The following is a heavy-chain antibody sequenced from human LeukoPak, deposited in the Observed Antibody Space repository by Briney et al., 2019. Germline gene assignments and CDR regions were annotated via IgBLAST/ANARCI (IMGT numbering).Heavy chain of an antibody. V-gene: IGHV3-53*01. Sequence: GGSLRLSCAASGFTFSSYGMHWVRQAPGKGPEWVSTIYTGGNTYYAASVKGRFTISRDFSKNTVFLHMNSLRAEDTAMYYCARGDDSGYYDYFDYWGQGALVTVSS. J-gene: IGHJ4*02. D-gene: IGHD3-22*01. CDR3: ARGDDSGYYDYFDY. CDR1: GFTFSSYG. CDR2: IYTGGNT.